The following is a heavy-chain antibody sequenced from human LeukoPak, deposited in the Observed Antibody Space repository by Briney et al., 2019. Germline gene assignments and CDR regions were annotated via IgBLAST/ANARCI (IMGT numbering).Heavy chain of an antibody. CDR2: IYSSGST. D-gene: IGHD3-3*01. V-gene: IGHV4-31*03. CDR1: GGSIRSDGYY. J-gene: IGHJ5*02. Sequence: SQNLSLTCTVSGGSIRSDGYYWGWIRQHPEKGLEWIGHIYSSGSTYYNPSLKSRVTISVDPSKNQFSLNLTGVTAADTAVYYCARKSRGYDFPWFDPWGQGILGTVSS. CDR3: ARKSRGYDFPWFDP.